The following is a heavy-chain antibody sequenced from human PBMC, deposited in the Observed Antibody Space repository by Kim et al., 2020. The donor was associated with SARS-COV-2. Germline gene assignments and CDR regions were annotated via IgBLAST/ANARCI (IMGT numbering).Heavy chain of an antibody. J-gene: IGHJ4*02. Sequence: STHSNPPLKVRFTVSLDTPKNQFSLKLSAVTAADTAVYYCARDYSTGYFDYWGQGNLVTVSS. CDR2: ST. D-gene: IGHD2-8*02. V-gene: IGHV4-59*01. CDR3: ARDYSTGYFDY.